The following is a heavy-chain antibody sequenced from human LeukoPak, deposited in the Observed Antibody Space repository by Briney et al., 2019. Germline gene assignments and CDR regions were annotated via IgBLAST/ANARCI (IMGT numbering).Heavy chain of an antibody. CDR1: GFTFSSYG. J-gene: IGHJ4*02. CDR2: ISYDGSNK. CDR3: AKGKNYYDSSGYYG. Sequence: PGRSLRLSCAASGFTFSSYGMHWVRQAPGKGLEWVAVISYDGSNKYYADSVKGRFTISRDNSKNTLYLQMNSLRAEDTALYYCAKGKNYYDSSGYYGWGQGTLVTVSS. V-gene: IGHV3-30*18. D-gene: IGHD3-22*01.